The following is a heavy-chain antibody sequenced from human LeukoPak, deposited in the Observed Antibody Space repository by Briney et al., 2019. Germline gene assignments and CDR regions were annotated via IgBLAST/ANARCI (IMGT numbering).Heavy chain of an antibody. CDR3: ARVFQLDLYYFDY. V-gene: IGHV3-48*02. J-gene: IGHJ4*02. D-gene: IGHD2-2*01. CDR2: ISSSTSTI. Sequence: GGSLRLSCAASGFTFSTYGMNWVRQAPGKGLEWVSYISSSTSTIYYADSVKGRFTISRDNAKNSLYLQMNSLRDEDTAVYYCARVFQLDLYYFDYWGQGTLVTVSS. CDR1: GFTFSTYG.